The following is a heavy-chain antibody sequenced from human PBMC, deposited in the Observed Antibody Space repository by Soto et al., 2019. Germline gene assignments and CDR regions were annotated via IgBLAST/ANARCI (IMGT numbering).Heavy chain of an antibody. V-gene: IGHV5-10-1*01. J-gene: IGHJ4*02. Sequence: EVQLVQSGAELKKPGESLRISCKTSGYNFSNYWINWVRQMPGKGLEWMGRIDPRDSYTNYSPSFQGRVTMSTDKSISTAFLQWKSLRASDSALYYCARRGDYGAPPEDYWGQGTLVTVSS. CDR2: IDPRDSYT. CDR3: ARRGDYGAPPEDY. D-gene: IGHD4-17*01. CDR1: GYNFSNYW.